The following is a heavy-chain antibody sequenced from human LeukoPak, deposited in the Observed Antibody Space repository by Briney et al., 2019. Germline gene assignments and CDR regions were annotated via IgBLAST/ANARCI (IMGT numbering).Heavy chain of an antibody. J-gene: IGHJ3*02. V-gene: IGHV3-72*01. Sequence: GGSLRLSCAASGFTLSDQFMDWVRQAPGKGLEWIGRSRNRANSHTTEYAASVKGRFTASRDDSANLMYLQMNTLKIQDTAVYFCTRDGGSSGTTAFDIWGQGTEVTVSS. D-gene: IGHD6-19*01. CDR2: SRNRANSHTT. CDR1: GFTLSDQF. CDR3: TRDGGSSGTTAFDI.